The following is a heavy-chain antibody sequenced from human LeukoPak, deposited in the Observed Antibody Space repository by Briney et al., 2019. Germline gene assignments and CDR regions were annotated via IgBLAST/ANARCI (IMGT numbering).Heavy chain of an antibody. CDR1: GGSISSHY. V-gene: IGHV4-59*08. J-gene: IGHJ5*02. CDR3: ARQRLRFLEWS. CDR2: IYYTGST. D-gene: IGHD3-3*01. Sequence: PSETLSLTCSVSGGSISSHYWSWIRQPPGKGLEWIGFIYYTGSTYYNPSLKSRVTISVDTSKNQFSLKLSSVTAADTAVYYCARQRLRFLEWSWGQGTLVTVSS.